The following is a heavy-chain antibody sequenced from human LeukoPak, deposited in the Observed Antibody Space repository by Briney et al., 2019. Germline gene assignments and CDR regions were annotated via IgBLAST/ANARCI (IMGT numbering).Heavy chain of an antibody. CDR1: GGSISSGDYY. Sequence: SQTLSLTCTVSGGSISSGDYYWSWIRQPPGKGLEWIGYMYYSGSTYYNPSLQSRVTMSVDTSKNQFSLKLSSVTAVDTAVYYCARKENVYYYFDYWGQGTLVTVSS. CDR3: ARKENVYYYFDY. J-gene: IGHJ4*02. CDR2: MYYSGST. D-gene: IGHD3-10*01. V-gene: IGHV4-30-4*01.